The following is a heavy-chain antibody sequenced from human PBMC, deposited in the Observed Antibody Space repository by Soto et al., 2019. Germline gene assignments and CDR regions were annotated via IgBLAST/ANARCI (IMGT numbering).Heavy chain of an antibody. CDR2: INHSGST. J-gene: IGHJ5*02. CDR1: GGSFSGYY. CDR3: ARLVGATLGNWFDP. V-gene: IGHV4-34*01. Sequence: QVQLQQWGAGLLKPSETLSLTCAVYGGSFSGYYWSWIRQPPGKGLEWIGEINHSGSTNYNPSLKSRVTISVDTSKYQFSLKLSSVTAADTAVYYCARLVGATLGNWFDPWGQGTLVTVSS. D-gene: IGHD1-26*01.